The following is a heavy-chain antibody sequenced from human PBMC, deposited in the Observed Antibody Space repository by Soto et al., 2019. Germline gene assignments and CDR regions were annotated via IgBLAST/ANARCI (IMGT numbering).Heavy chain of an antibody. CDR2: ISAYTDDP. Sequence: SVKVSSKASCNTFTNFGVTWVRQAPGQGLEWMGWISAYTDDPNYAQKFQGRVTMTIDTSTSTAYLDLRSLTSDDTAVYYCARVIPGAEAWFDPWGQGTLVTVYS. CDR3: ARVIPGAEAWFDP. J-gene: IGHJ5*02. D-gene: IGHD2-2*01. CDR1: CNTFTNFG. V-gene: IGHV1-18*01.